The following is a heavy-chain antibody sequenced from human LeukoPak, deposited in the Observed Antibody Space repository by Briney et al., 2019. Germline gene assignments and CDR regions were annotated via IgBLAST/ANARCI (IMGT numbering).Heavy chain of an antibody. CDR3: AREGESTGYYASDAFDM. D-gene: IGHD3-22*01. J-gene: IGHJ3*02. CDR2: SYSSGTT. CDR1: GGSISSGVYY. V-gene: IGHV4-31*03. Sequence: SETLSLTCTVSGGSISSGVYYWSWIRQHPGKGLEWIGYSYSSGTTYYNPSLKSRVTISVDTSKNQFSLKLSSVTAADTAVYYCAREGESTGYYASDAFDMWGQGSMVTVS.